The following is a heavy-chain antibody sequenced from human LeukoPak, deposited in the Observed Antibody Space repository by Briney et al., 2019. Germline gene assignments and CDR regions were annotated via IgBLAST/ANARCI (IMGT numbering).Heavy chain of an antibody. D-gene: IGHD6-6*01. CDR3: ARDSSSSGDFDY. CDR2: IIPIFGTA. J-gene: IGHJ4*02. V-gene: IGHV1-69*05. CDR1: GGTFTRYA. Sequence: GSSVRVSCTASGGTFTRYAISWARQAPGQGLEWRGGIIPIFGTANYAQKFQGRVTITTDESKSPVYMELSSLRSEDTAVYYCARDSSSSGDFDYWGQGTLVTVSS.